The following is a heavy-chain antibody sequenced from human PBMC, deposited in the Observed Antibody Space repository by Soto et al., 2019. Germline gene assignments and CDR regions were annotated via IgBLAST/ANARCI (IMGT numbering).Heavy chain of an antibody. J-gene: IGHJ6*02. Sequence: SETLSLTCTVSGGSISSYYWTWIRQPPGKGLEWIGFMYNSGSTHYNPSLKSRVTISLDTSKNQFSLNLRSVTAADTAVYYCARRGYCTNGVCYYGMDVWGQGTTVTVSS. D-gene: IGHD2-8*01. CDR3: ARRGYCTNGVCYYGMDV. CDR2: MYNSGST. V-gene: IGHV4-59*08. CDR1: GGSISSYY.